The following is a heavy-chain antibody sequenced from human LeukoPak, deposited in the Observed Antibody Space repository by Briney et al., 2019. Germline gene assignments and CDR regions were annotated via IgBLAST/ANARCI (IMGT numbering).Heavy chain of an antibody. J-gene: IGHJ4*02. V-gene: IGHV3-23*01. CDR2: ISGSGRTT. D-gene: IGHD6-19*01. CDR1: GSTFSSYA. Sequence: GGSLSLSCAASGSTFSSYAMSWVRQAPGKGLEWISTISGSGRTTYYADSVKGRFSISRDNSKNTLFLQMDSLRAEDTAVYYCANTGYSSAWSASGYWGQGTLVTVSS. CDR3: ANTGYSSAWSASGY.